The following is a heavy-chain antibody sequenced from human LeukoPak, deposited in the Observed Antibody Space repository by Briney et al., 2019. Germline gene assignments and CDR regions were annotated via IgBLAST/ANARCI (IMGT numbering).Heavy chain of an antibody. CDR2: ISYDGSNK. D-gene: IGHD5-24*01. CDR3: ASATGKMATTTSAFDY. Sequence: PGGSLRLSCAASGFTFSSYGMHWVRQAPGKGLDWVAVISYDGSNKYYADSVKGRFTISRDNAKNSLYLQMNSLRAEDTAVYHCASATGKMATTTSAFDYWGQGTLVTVSS. V-gene: IGHV3-30*03. CDR1: GFTFSSYG. J-gene: IGHJ4*02.